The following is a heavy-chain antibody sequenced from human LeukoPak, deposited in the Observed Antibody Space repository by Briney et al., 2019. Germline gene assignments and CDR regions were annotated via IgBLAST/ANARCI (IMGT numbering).Heavy chain of an antibody. CDR2: ISGSGGST. J-gene: IGHJ5*02. CDR3: AKDPMITFGGVIVKPNWFDP. CDR1: GFTFSSYA. D-gene: IGHD3-16*02. Sequence: GGSLRLSCAASGFTFSSYAMRWVRQAPGKGLEWVSAISGSGGSTYYADSVKGRFTISRDNSKNTLYLQMNSLRAEDTAVYYCAKDPMITFGGVIVKPNWFDPWGQGTLVTVSS. V-gene: IGHV3-23*01.